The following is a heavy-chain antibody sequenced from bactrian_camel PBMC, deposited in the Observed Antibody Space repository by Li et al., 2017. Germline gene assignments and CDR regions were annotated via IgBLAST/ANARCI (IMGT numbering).Heavy chain of an antibody. J-gene: IGHJ4*01. V-gene: IGHV3S25*01. D-gene: IGHD3*01. Sequence: QLVESGGGSVQAGGSLRLSCAASGYTYSSGCVDWFRQALGKEREGVAFIYFGGGTTFYADSVKDRFTISQDNAKNTVYLQMDRLKPEDTAVYTCVADISNCMTSIQDLGIMDFRRRGQGTQVTVS. CDR3: VADISNCMTSIQDLGIMDFRR. CDR2: IYFGGGTT. CDR1: GYTYSSGC.